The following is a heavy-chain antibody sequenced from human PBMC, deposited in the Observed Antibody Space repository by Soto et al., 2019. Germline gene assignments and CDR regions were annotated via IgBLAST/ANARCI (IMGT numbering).Heavy chain of an antibody. V-gene: IGHV4-34*01. Sequence: PSETLSLTCAVYGGSFSGYYWSWIRQPPGKGLEWIGEINHSGSTNYNPSLKSRVTISVDTSKNQFSLKLSSVTAADTAVYYCARGKRRAAAGRSGFDYWGQGTLVTVSS. J-gene: IGHJ4*02. D-gene: IGHD6-13*01. CDR1: GGSFSGYY. CDR2: INHSGST. CDR3: ARGKRRAAAGRSGFDY.